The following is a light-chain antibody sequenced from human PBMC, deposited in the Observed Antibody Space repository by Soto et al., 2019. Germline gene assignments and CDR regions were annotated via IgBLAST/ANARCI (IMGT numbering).Light chain of an antibody. CDR3: QQYYRPWT. J-gene: IGKJ1*01. CDR2: WAS. Sequence: DIVMTQSPDSLAVSLGERATINCKSSQSVLSSSNNKNYLAWYQQKPGQPPKLLIYWASTRESGVPDRFSGRGSGTDFTLTISSLQAEDVAVYYCQQYYRPWTFGQGTKVEIK. V-gene: IGKV4-1*01. CDR1: QSVLSSSNNKNY.